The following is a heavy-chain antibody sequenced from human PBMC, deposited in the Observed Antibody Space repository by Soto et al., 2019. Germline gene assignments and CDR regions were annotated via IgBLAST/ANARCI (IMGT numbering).Heavy chain of an antibody. CDR2: VNPSGGHT. CDR1: GDTFTDYY. V-gene: IGHV1-46*01. J-gene: IGHJ4*02. D-gene: IGHD2-21*02. Sequence: QVQLVQSGAEVKKPGASVKVSCKASGDTFTDYYIHWVRQAPGQGLEWMGTVNPSGGHTTYAQHFLGRMTMTRDTSTSTLDMELTSLTSEDTAVYYCARGGHVVVVTAALDSWGQGTLVTVSS. CDR3: ARGGHVVVVTAALDS.